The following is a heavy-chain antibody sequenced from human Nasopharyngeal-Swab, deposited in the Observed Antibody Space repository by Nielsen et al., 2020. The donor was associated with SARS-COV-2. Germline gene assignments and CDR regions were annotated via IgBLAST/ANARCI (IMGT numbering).Heavy chain of an antibody. J-gene: IGHJ4*02. Sequence: GSLKISCAASGFTFSSYSMNWVRQAPGKGLEWVSYISSSSSTIYYADSVKGRFTISRDNAKNSLYLQMNSLRAEDTAVYYCARDLVGGWFYWGRGTLVTVSS. CDR3: ARDLVGGWFY. D-gene: IGHD2-15*01. CDR1: GFTFSSYS. CDR2: ISSSSSTI. V-gene: IGHV3-48*01.